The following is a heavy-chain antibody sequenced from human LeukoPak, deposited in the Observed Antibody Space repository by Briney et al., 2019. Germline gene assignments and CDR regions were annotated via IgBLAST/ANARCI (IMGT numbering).Heavy chain of an antibody. D-gene: IGHD3-3*01. CDR3: ARDSEYYDFRSGYYSGLLVY. J-gene: IGHJ4*02. CDR2: INPNSGGT. Sequence: ASVKVSCKASGYTFTGYYMHWVRQAPGQGLEWMGWINPNSGGTNYAQKFQGRVTMTRDTSISTAYMELSRLRSDDTAVYYCARDSEYYDFRSGYYSGLLVYWGQGTLVTVSS. CDR1: GYTFTGYY. V-gene: IGHV1-2*02.